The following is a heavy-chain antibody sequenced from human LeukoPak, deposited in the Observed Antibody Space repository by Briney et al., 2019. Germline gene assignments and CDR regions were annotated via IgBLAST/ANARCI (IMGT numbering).Heavy chain of an antibody. J-gene: IGHJ6*02. Sequence: SETLSLTCAVYGGSFSGYYWSWIRQPPGKGLEWIGEINHSGSTNYNPSLKSRVTISVDTSKNQFSLKLSSVTAADTAVYYCARDYYDSSGYYYYPNYYYHYGMDVWGQGTTVTVSS. CDR1: GGSFSGYY. V-gene: IGHV4-34*01. D-gene: IGHD3-22*01. CDR3: ARDYYDSSGYYYYPNYYYHYGMDV. CDR2: INHSGST.